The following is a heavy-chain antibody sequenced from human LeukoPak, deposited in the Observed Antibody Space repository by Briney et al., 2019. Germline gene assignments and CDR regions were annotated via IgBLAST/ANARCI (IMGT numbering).Heavy chain of an antibody. CDR1: GFTFSSYE. D-gene: IGHD4-17*01. CDR2: ISSSGSTI. J-gene: IGHJ3*02. CDR3: ARDQDDYGDHDAFDI. V-gene: IGHV3-48*03. Sequence: GGSLRLSCAASGFTFSSYEMNWVRQAPGKGLEWVSYISSSGSTIYYADSVKGRFTISRDNAKNSLYLQMNSLRAEDTAVYYCARDQDDYGDHDAFDIWGQGTMVTISS.